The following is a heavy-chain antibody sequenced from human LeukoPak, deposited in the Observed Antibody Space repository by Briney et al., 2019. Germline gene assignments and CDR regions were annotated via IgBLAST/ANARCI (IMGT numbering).Heavy chain of an antibody. J-gene: IGHJ3*02. CDR1: GFTFSSYS. CDR3: ARGYSSSWLRPLDAFDI. CDR2: ISSSSSTI. D-gene: IGHD6-13*01. Sequence: GGSLRLSCAASGFTFSSYSMNWVRQAPGKGLEWVSYISSSSSTIYYADSVKGRFTISRDNAKNSLYLQMNSLRAEDTAVYYCARGYSSSWLRPLDAFDIWGQGTMVTVSS. V-gene: IGHV3-48*04.